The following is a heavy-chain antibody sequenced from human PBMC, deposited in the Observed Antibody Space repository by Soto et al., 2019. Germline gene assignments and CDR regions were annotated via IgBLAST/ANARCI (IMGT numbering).Heavy chain of an antibody. V-gene: IGHV3-23*01. CDR1: GFTFSSYA. D-gene: IGHD3-22*01. CDR2: VSGSGGTT. J-gene: IGHJ4*02. CDR3: AKWYYYDSRPRKYFTS. Sequence: EVQLLESGGGLVQPGGSVRLSCAASGFTFSSYAMSWVRQAPGKGLEWVSAVSGSGGTTYYADSVKGRFTISRDNSKNTVYLQMNSLRVADTAVYYCAKWYYYDSRPRKYFTSWGRGTLVIVSS.